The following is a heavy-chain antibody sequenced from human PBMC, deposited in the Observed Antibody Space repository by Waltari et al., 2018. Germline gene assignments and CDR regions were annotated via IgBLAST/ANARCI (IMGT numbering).Heavy chain of an antibody. CDR3: ARGARRTSQTTGWWYFDL. CDR2: SNVDGSSI. V-gene: IGHV3-74*01. J-gene: IGHJ2*01. CDR1: EFTFSLYW. Sequence: EVQLVESGGGLVQPGGSLRLSCEASEFTFSLYWMHWVSQVPGKGLEWDPRSNVDGSSISYAGSVKGRFTISKDNARNTVYLQMNSLRAEDTAIYYCARGARRTSQTTGWWYFDLWGRGTLLTVSS. D-gene: IGHD4-17*01.